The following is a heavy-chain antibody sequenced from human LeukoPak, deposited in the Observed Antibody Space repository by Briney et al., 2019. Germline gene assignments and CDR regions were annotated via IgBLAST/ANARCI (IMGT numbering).Heavy chain of an antibody. CDR1: DDSVSSHY. J-gene: IGHJ6*02. D-gene: IGHD5-18*01. CDR2: VHYSGDT. Sequence: SETLSLTCTVSDDSVSSHYWNWIRQPPGKGLEFIGWVHYSGDTDYNPSLKSRVTISLDTSDNQFALKVKSVTAADTAVYYCARACAVAQVGGYSYHPLDVWGQGTTVTLSS. V-gene: IGHV4-59*08. CDR3: ARACAVAQVGGYSYHPLDV.